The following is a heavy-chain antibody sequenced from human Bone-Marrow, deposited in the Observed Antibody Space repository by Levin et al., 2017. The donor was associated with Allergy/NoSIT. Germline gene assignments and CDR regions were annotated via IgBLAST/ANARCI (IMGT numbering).Heavy chain of an antibody. V-gene: IGHV1-8*01. Sequence: AASVKVSCKASGYTFTSYDINWVRQATGQGLEWMGWVHPYSGNTGYAQKFQGRVTMTRNTSINTAYMELSSLRSEDTAVYYCAGSYCSGGSCYSFSYWGQGTLVTVSS. CDR3: AGSYCSGGSCYSFSY. CDR2: VHPYSGNT. J-gene: IGHJ4*02. CDR1: GYTFTSYD. D-gene: IGHD2-15*01.